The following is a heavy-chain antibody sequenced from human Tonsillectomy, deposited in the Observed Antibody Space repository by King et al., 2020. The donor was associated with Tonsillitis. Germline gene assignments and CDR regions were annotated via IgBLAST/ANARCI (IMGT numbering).Heavy chain of an antibody. J-gene: IGHJ4*02. D-gene: IGHD1-26*01. Sequence: VQLVESGAEVKKPGASVKVSCKASGYTFTSYHVHWVRQAPGQGLEWLGIINPSGGSTGSSQKFQGRVTMTRDTSTSTVYMELSSLTSEDTAVYYWARDGASYLFKCWGQGTLVTVSS. V-gene: IGHV1-46*01. CDR3: ARDGASYLFKC. CDR1: GYTFTSYH. CDR2: INPSGGST.